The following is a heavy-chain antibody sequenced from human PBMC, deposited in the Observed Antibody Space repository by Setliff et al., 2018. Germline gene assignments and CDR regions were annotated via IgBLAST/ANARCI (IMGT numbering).Heavy chain of an antibody. Sequence: ASVKVSCKAFGYTFTKYGVSWVRQAPGQGLEWMGWISAHDGNANYAQKFQGRVTMTKDTSTSTAYMELRSLRSDDTAVYYCARDRAMMVVALQSPYFDYWGQGALVTVSS. CDR2: ISAHDGNA. D-gene: IGHD3-22*01. J-gene: IGHJ4*02. CDR3: ARDRAMMVVALQSPYFDY. CDR1: GYTFTKYG. V-gene: IGHV1-18*01.